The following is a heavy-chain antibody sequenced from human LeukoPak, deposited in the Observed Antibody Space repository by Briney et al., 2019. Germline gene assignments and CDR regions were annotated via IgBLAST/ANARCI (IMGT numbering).Heavy chain of an antibody. J-gene: IGHJ4*02. V-gene: IGHV1-69*13. CDR3: AKDRSSGWEDFFDS. D-gene: IGHD6-19*01. CDR1: GGTFSSYA. Sequence: SSVKVSCKASGGTFSSYASSWVRQAPGQVLELRVGSIPSFCTANYAQKFQGRVQLTAAASTSTAYMELSSLRSEDTAVYYCAKDRSSGWEDFFDSWGQGTLVTVSS. CDR2: SIPSFCTA.